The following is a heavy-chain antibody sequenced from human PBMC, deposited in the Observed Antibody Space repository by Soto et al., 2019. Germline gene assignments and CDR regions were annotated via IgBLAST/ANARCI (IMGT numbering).Heavy chain of an antibody. CDR2: IWYDGSNK. CDR3: ARDVRGMTTVTTFDY. Sequence: GGSLRLSCAAFGFTFSSYGMHWVRQAPGKGLEWVAVIWYDGSNKYYADSVKGRFTISRDNSKNTLYLQMNSLRAEDTAVYYCARDVRGMTTVTTFDYWGQGTLVTVSS. J-gene: IGHJ4*02. V-gene: IGHV3-33*01. CDR1: GFTFSSYG. D-gene: IGHD4-17*01.